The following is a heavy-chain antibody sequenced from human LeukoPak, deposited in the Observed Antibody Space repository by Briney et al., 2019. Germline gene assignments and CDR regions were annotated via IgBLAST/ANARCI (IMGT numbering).Heavy chain of an antibody. CDR3: ASGGYSSSWYGGY. CDR2: INHSGST. D-gene: IGHD6-13*01. CDR1: GGSFSGYY. V-gene: IGHV4-34*01. Sequence: PSETLSLTCAVYGGSFSGYYWSWIRQPPGKGLEWIGEINHSGSTNYNPSLKSRVTISVDTSENQFSLKLSSVTAADTAVYYCASGGYSSSWYGGYWGQGTLVTVSS. J-gene: IGHJ4*02.